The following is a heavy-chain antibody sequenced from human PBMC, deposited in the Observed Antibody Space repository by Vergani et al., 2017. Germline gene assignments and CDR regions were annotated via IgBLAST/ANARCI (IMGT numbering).Heavy chain of an antibody. CDR2: IIPIFGTA. D-gene: IGHD2-15*01. J-gene: IGHJ6*02. CDR3: ARDGSGGSPFAMDV. Sequence: QVQLVQSGAEVKKPGASVKVSCKASGYTFTGYYMHWVRQAPGQGLEWMGWIIPIFGTANYAQKFQGRVTITADESTSTAYMELSSLRSEDTAVYYCARDGSGGSPFAMDVWGQGTTVTVSS. V-gene: IGHV1-69*01. CDR1: GYTFTGYY.